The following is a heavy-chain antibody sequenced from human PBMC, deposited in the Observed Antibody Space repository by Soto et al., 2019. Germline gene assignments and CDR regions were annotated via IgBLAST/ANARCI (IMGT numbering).Heavy chain of an antibody. CDR3: ARGFDCSSTSCYADYYYYMDV. CDR1: GYTFTSYG. CDR2: ISAYNGNT. D-gene: IGHD2-2*01. J-gene: IGHJ6*03. Sequence: ASVKVSCKASGYTFTSYGSSWVRQAPGQGLEWMGWISAYNGNTNYAQKLQGRVTMTTDTSTSTAYMELRSLRSDDTAVYYCARGFDCSSTSCYADYYYYMDVWGKGTTVTVSS. V-gene: IGHV1-18*01.